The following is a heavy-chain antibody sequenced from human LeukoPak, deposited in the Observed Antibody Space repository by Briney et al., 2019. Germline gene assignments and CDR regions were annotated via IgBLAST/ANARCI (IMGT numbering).Heavy chain of an antibody. J-gene: IGHJ5*02. CDR3: ARGRGYIVVVPAAMPGVHWFDP. CDR1: GYTFTSYG. V-gene: IGHV1-18*01. CDR2: ISAYNGNT. D-gene: IGHD2-2*01. Sequence: ASVKVSCKASGYTFTSYGISWVRQAPGQGLEWMGWISAYNGNTNYAQKLQGRVTITADESTSTAYMELSSLRSEDTAVYYCARGRGYIVVVPAAMPGVHWFDPWGQGTLVTVSS.